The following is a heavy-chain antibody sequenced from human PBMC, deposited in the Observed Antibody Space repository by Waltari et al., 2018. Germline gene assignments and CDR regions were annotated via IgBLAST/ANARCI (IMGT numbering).Heavy chain of an antibody. D-gene: IGHD5-12*01. V-gene: IGHV4-39*07. CDR1: GGSISSSSYY. CDR2: IYYSGST. Sequence: QLQLQESGPGLVKPSETLSLTCTVSGGSISSSSYYWGWIRQPPGKGLEWIGSIYYSGSTYYNPSLKSRVTISVDTSKNQFSLKLSSVTAADTAVYYCARGGDSGYDHREYYFDYWGQGTLVTVSS. CDR3: ARGGDSGYDHREYYFDY. J-gene: IGHJ4*02.